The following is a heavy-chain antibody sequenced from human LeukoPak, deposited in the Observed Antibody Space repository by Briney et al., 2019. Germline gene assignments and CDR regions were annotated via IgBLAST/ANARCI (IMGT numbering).Heavy chain of an antibody. V-gene: IGHV3-64*01. J-gene: IGHJ4*02. CDR1: VFTVSNYA. CDR2: INTNGGST. CDR3: VRTSGSLDY. Sequence: GGSLRLSCVASVFTVSNYAMHWVRQAPGKGLEYVSAINTNGGSTYYANSVKGRSTISRDNSKNTLYLQMGSLRAEDMAVYYCVRTSGSLDYWGQGTLVTVSS. D-gene: IGHD1-26*01.